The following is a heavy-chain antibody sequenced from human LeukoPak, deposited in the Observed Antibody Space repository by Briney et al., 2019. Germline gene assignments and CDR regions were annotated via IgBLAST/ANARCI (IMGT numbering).Heavy chain of an antibody. CDR3: ARARAVDTAMVPDC. V-gene: IGHV1-69*06. J-gene: IGHJ4*02. D-gene: IGHD5-18*01. CDR2: IIPIFGTA. CDR1: GGTFSSYA. Sequence: ASVKVSCKASGGTFSSYAISWVRQAPGQGLEWMGGIIPIFGTANYAQKFQGRVTITADKSTSTAYMELSSLRSEDTAVYYCARARAVDTAMVPDCWGQGTLVAVSS.